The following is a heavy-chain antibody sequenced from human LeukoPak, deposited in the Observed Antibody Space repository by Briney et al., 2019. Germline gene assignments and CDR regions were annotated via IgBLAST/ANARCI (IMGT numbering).Heavy chain of an antibody. J-gene: IGHJ4*02. V-gene: IGHV4-34*01. D-gene: IGHD1-20*01. CDR3: ARANYNWNYWDY. Sequence: SETLSLTCAVYGGSFSGYYWSWIRQPPGKGLEWIGEINHSGSTNYNPSLTSRVTVSVDTSKNQFSLMLSSVTAADTAVYYCARANYNWNYWDYWGQGTLVTVSS. CDR2: INHSGST. CDR1: GGSFSGYY.